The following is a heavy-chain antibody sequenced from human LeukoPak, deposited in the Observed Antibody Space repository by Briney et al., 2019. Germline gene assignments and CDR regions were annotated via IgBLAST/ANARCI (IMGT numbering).Heavy chain of an antibody. CDR1: GDSITRSSYY. CDR3: ARDWGGSDY. Sequence: SETLSLTCSVSGDSITRSSYYWGWIRQPPGKGLEWIGSIYYSGSTYYNPSLKSRVTISVDTSKNQFSLKLSSVTAADTAVYYCARDWGGSDYWGQGTLVTVSS. J-gene: IGHJ4*02. V-gene: IGHV4-39*07. CDR2: IYYSGST. D-gene: IGHD3-16*01.